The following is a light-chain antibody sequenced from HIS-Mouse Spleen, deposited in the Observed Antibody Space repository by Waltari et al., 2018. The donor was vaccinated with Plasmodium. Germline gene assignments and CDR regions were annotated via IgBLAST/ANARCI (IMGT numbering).Light chain of an antibody. J-gene: IGKJ4*01. CDR1: QSISSY. V-gene: IGKV1-39*01. CDR2: AAS. CDR3: QQSYSNPPT. Sequence: DFQMTQSPSSLSASVGDGVTITCGASQSISSYLNWAKQKPGKAPKLLIYAASSLQSGVPSRFSGSGSGTDFTLTISSLQPEDFATYYCQQSYSNPPTFGGGTKVEIK.